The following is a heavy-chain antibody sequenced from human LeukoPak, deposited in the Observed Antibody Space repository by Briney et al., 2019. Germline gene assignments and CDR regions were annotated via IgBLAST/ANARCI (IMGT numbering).Heavy chain of an antibody. CDR1: GGTFSIYA. D-gene: IGHD6-19*01. V-gene: IGHV1-69*13. Sequence: GASVKVSSKASGGTFSIYAISWVRQAPGQGLEWMGGIIPIFGTANYAQKFQGRVTITADESTSTAYMELSSLRSEDTDVYYCARALYSSGWYWYSDLWGRGTLVTLSS. J-gene: IGHJ2*01. CDR3: ARALYSSGWYWYSDL. CDR2: IIPIFGTA.